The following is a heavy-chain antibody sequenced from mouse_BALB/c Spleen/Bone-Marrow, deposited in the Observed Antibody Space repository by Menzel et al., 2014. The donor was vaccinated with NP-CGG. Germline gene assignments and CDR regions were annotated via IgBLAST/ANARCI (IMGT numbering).Heavy chain of an antibody. V-gene: IGHV5-12-2*01. J-gene: IGHJ2*01. CDR1: GFTFSSYT. CDR2: ISNGGGST. Sequence: EVQVVESGGDLVQPGGSLKLSCAASGFTFSSYTMSWVRQTPEKRLEWVAYISNGGGSTYYPDTVKGRFTISRDNAKNTLYLQMSSLKSEDTAMYYCARQIYFPYFDYWGQGTTLTVSS. D-gene: IGHD2-1*01. CDR3: ARQIYFPYFDY.